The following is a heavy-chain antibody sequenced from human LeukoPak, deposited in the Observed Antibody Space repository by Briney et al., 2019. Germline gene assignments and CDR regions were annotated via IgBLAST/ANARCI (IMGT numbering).Heavy chain of an antibody. Sequence: GGSLRLSCAASGFTFSSYSMNWVRQAPGKGLEWVSYISSSSSTIYYADSVKGRFTISRDNAKNSLYLQTNSLRAEDTAVYYCARDLVVRMVATTYYYYGMDVWGQGTTVTVSS. CDR1: GFTFSSYS. V-gene: IGHV3-48*04. D-gene: IGHD2-8*02. J-gene: IGHJ6*02. CDR2: ISSSSSTI. CDR3: ARDLVVRMVATTYYYYGMDV.